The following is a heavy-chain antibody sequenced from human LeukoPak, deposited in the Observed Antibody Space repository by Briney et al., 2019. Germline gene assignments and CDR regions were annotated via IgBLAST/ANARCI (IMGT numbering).Heavy chain of an antibody. Sequence: PGGSLRLSCAASGFTFSSYSMNWVRQAPGKGLEWVSSISSSSSYIYYADSVKGRFTISRDNARNSLYLQMNSLRAEDTAVYYCARAEDSAACTVDLDYWGQGTLVTVSS. D-gene: IGHD6-13*01. J-gene: IGHJ4*02. V-gene: IGHV3-21*01. CDR2: ISSSSSYI. CDR3: ARAEDSAACTVDLDY. CDR1: GFTFSSYS.